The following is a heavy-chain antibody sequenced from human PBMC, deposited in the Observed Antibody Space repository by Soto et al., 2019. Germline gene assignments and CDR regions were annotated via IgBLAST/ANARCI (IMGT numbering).Heavy chain of an antibody. V-gene: IGHV4-4*02. CDR1: GGSISSSNW. J-gene: IGHJ6*02. CDR3: ARGRYGDYGDYYYGMDV. CDR2: IYHSGGT. Sequence: SETLSLTCAVSGGSISSSNWWSWVRQPPGKGLEWIGEIYHSGGTNYNPSLKSRVTISVDKSKNQFSLKLSSVTAADTAVYYCARGRYGDYGDYYYGMDVWGQGTTVTVSS. D-gene: IGHD4-17*01.